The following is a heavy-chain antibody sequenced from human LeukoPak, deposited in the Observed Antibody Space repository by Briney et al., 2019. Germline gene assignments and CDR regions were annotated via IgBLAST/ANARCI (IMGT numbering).Heavy chain of an antibody. D-gene: IGHD4-23*01. CDR1: GGSISSSSYY. CDR2: IYHSGST. Sequence: SETLSLTCTVSGGSISSSSYYWGWIRQPPGKGLEWIGSIYHSGSTYYNPSLKSRVTISVDTSKNQFSLKLSSVTAADTAVYYCARVQATVVTDAFDIWGQGTMVTVSS. J-gene: IGHJ3*02. V-gene: IGHV4-39*07. CDR3: ARVQATVVTDAFDI.